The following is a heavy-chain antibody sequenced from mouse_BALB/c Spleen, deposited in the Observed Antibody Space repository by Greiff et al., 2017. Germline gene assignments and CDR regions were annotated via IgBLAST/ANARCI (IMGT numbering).Heavy chain of an antibody. Sequence: DVKLVESGGGLVQPGGSLRLSCATSGFTFTDYYMSWVRQPPGKALEWLGFIRNKANGYTTEYSASVKGRFTISRDNSQSILYLQMNTLRAEDSATYYCARDPNSYYFDYWGQGTTLTVSS. CDR3: ARDPNSYYFDY. D-gene: IGHD4-1*01. J-gene: IGHJ2*01. V-gene: IGHV7-3*02. CDR2: IRNKANGYTT. CDR1: GFTFTDYY.